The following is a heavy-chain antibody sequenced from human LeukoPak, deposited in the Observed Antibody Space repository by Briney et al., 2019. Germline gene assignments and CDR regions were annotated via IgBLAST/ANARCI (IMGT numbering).Heavy chain of an antibody. CDR3: ARGYNSSLTIYYYYYMDV. CDR1: GYTFTSXX. Sequence: SGYTFTSXXXXXXRQXTGQXXXXXGXMNPNSGNTGYAQKFQGRVTITRNTSISTAYMELSSLRSEDTAVYYCARGYNSSLTIYYYYYMDVWGKGTTVTVSS. CDR2: MNPNSGNT. D-gene: IGHD6-6*01. V-gene: IGHV1-8*03. J-gene: IGHJ6*03.